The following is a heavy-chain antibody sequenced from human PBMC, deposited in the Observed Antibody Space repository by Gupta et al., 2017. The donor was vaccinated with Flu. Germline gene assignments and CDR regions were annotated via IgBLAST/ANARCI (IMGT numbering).Heavy chain of an antibody. CDR1: GFIFTDAW. CDR2: IKSKTDGGTT. D-gene: IGHD3-10*01. V-gene: IGHV3-15*01. Sequence: EVQLVESGGGLVKPGESLRLSCAASGFIFTDAWMSWVRLAPGKGLEWVGRIKSKTDGGTTDYAAPVKGRFTISRDDSKNTLYLQMNSLKIEDTAVYFCTTDLSGGYSFDVWGQGTRVTVSS. J-gene: IGHJ3*01. CDR3: TTDLSGGYSFDV.